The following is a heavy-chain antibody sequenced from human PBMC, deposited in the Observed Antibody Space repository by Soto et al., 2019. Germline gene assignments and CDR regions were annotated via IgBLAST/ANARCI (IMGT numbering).Heavy chain of an antibody. D-gene: IGHD6-6*01. V-gene: IGHV3-30-3*01. Sequence: AGSLRLSCAASGFTFSSYVMHWVRQATGKGLEWVAVISYDGSNKYYADSVKGRFTISRDNSKNTLYLQMNSLRAEDTAVYYCARELVAEYYYYYGMDVWGQGTTVTVSS. J-gene: IGHJ6*02. CDR1: GFTFSSYV. CDR3: ARELVAEYYYYYGMDV. CDR2: ISYDGSNK.